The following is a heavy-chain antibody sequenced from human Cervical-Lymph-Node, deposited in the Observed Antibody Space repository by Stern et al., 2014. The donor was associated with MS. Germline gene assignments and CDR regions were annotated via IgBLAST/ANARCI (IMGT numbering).Heavy chain of an antibody. CDR1: GFTFSSYG. J-gene: IGHJ3*02. CDR2: IWYDGSNK. V-gene: IGHV3-33*01. Sequence: VQLVESGGGVVQPGRSLRLSCAASGFTFSSYGMHWVRQAPGKGLEWVAVIWYDGSNKYYADSVKGRFTISRDNSKNTLYLQMNSLRAEDTAVYYCARGVEMATADAFDIWGQGTMVTVSS. CDR3: ARGVEMATADAFDI. D-gene: IGHD5-24*01.